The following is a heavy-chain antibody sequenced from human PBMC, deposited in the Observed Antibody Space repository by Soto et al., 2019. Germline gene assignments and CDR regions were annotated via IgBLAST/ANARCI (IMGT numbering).Heavy chain of an antibody. CDR3: AGGGCTTGAFDI. Sequence: PSETLSLTCAVYGGSFSGYYWSWIRQPPGKGLEWIGEINHSGSTNYNPSLKSRVTISVDTSKNQFSLKLSSVTAADTAVYYCAGGGCTTGAFDIWGQGTTVTVSS. D-gene: IGHD2-15*01. CDR1: GGSFSGYY. V-gene: IGHV4-34*01. CDR2: INHSGST. J-gene: IGHJ3*02.